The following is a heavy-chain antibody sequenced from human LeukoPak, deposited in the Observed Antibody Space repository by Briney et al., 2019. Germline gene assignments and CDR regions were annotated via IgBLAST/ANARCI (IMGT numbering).Heavy chain of an antibody. CDR1: GFTVSSNY. Sequence: GGSLRLSCAASGFTVSSNYMSWVRQAPGKGLEWVSVIYSGGSTYYADYVKGRFTISRDNSKNTLYLQMNSLRAEDTAVYYCARDRRYCSGSTCYSGVDYWGQGTLVTVSS. D-gene: IGHD2-15*01. CDR3: ARDRRYCSGSTCYSGVDY. J-gene: IGHJ4*02. CDR2: IYSGGST. V-gene: IGHV3-53*01.